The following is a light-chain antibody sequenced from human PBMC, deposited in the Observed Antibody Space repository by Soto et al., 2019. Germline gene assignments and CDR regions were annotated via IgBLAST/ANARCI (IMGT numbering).Light chain of an antibody. V-gene: IGKV3-11*01. CDR1: QSVSSY. Sequence: EIVLTQSPATLSLSPGERATLSCRASQSVSSYLAWYQQKPGQAPRLLIYDASNRATGIPARFSGSGSGTDFTLTISSLEPEDFAVYYCQQRSNWLWTFGPGNKVHIK. J-gene: IGKJ3*01. CDR2: DAS. CDR3: QQRSNWLWT.